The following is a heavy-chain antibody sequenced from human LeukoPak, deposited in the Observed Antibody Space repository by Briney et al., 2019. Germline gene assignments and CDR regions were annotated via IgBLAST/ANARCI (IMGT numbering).Heavy chain of an antibody. D-gene: IGHD3-22*01. CDR2: ISAYNGNT. CDR3: ARDSSGYYAAYYFDY. CDR1: GYTFTSYG. J-gene: IGHJ4*02. V-gene: IGHV1-18*01. Sequence: ASVKVSCKASGYTFTSYGISWVRQAPGQGLEWMGWISAYNGNTNYAQKLQGRVTMTTDTSTSTAYMELRSLRSDDTAVYYCARDSSGYYAAYYFDYWGQGTLVTVSS.